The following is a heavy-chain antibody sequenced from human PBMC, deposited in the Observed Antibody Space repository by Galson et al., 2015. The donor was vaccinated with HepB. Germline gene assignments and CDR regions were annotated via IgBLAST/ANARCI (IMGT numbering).Heavy chain of an antibody. Sequence: PALVKPTQTLTLTCTFSGFSLNTNGVGVDWIRQPPGKALEWLELVYWDDEKRYSPSLQSRLTITKDASKNQVVLTMANMDPVDTATYYCAHTRLRLAAAFDFWGQGTMVTVSS. D-gene: IGHD4-17*01. CDR3: AHTRLRLAAAFDF. V-gene: IGHV2-5*02. CDR1: GFSLNTNGVG. CDR2: VYWDDEK. J-gene: IGHJ3*01.